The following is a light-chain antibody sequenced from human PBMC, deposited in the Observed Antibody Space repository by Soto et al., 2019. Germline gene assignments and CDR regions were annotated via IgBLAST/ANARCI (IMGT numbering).Light chain of an antibody. CDR1: RSNIGAGYD. J-gene: IGLJ1*01. CDR2: GNR. CDR3: QSCDSSLSGSGV. V-gene: IGLV1-40*01. Sequence: QSVLTQPPSVSGAPGQRVTISCTGTRSNIGAGYDVHWYQQFPGTAPKLLIYGNRNRPSGVPDRFSGSKSGTSASLAITGLQAEDEATYYCQSCDSSLSGSGVFGTGTKLTVL.